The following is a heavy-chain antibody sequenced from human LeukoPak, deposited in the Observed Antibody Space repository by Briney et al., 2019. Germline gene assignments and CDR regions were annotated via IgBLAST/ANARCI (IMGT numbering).Heavy chain of an antibody. Sequence: SETLSLTCTVSGGSISSYYWSWIRQPPGKGLEWIGYIYYSGSTNYNPSLKSRVTISVDTSKNQFSLKLSSVTAADTAVYYCASGDYYYYGMDVWGQGTTVTVSS. CDR1: GGSISSYY. D-gene: IGHD3-10*01. J-gene: IGHJ6*02. CDR3: ASGDYYYYGMDV. CDR2: IYYSGST. V-gene: IGHV4-59*08.